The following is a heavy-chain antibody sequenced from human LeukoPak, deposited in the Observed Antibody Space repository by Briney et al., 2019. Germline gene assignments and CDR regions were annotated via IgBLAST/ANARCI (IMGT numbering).Heavy chain of an antibody. CDR1: GFTLSSSW. CDR2: IKQDGSEK. J-gene: IGHJ4*02. V-gene: IGHV3-7*01. CDR3: ARDSRYYYGSGSYESH. Sequence: GGSLRLSCAASGFTLSSSWMSWVRQAPGKGLEWVANIKQDGSEKYYVDSVKGRFTISRDNAKNSLYLQMNSLRAEDTAVYYCARDSRYYYGSGSYESHWGQGTLVTVSS. D-gene: IGHD3-10*01.